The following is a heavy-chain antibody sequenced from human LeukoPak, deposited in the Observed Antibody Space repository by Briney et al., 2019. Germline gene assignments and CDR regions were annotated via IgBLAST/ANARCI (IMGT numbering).Heavy chain of an antibody. Sequence: GGSLRLSCTTSGFIFGDHAMSWVRQASGKGLEWIGFIRSKAYGGTTEYAASVIGRFTISRVDSKSIAYLQMNSLQIEGTGMYYCARGPILLWIHNGMDVWGQGTTVTVSS. CDR1: GFIFGDHA. CDR2: IRSKAYGGTT. CDR3: ARGPILLWIHNGMDV. J-gene: IGHJ6*02. D-gene: IGHD5-18*01. V-gene: IGHV3-49*04.